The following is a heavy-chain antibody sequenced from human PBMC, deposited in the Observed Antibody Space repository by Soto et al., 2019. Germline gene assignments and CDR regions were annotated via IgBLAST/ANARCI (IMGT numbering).Heavy chain of an antibody. J-gene: IGHJ5*02. V-gene: IGHV3-30-3*01. CDR1: GFTFSSHA. CDR3: ARHVASTVTTSDWFDP. D-gene: IGHD4-4*01. Sequence: GGSLRLSCAASGFTFSSHAMHWVRQAPGKGLEWVSIIAYDGSTIFDGDSVKGRFTISRDNSKNTLYLHMSSLRPDYTAVYFCARHVASTVTTSDWFDPWGQGTLVTVSS. CDR2: IAYDGSTI.